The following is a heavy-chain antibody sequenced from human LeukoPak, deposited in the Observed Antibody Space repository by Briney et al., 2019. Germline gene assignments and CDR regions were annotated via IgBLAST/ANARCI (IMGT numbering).Heavy chain of an antibody. D-gene: IGHD2-2*01. CDR2: ISSSGSTI. CDR3: ARDSRQLLGAFDI. Sequence: PGGSLRLSCPASGFTFSSYEMNWVRQAPGKGLEWASYISSSGSTIYYADSVKGRFTISRDNAKNSLYLQMNSLRAEDTAVYYCARDSRQLLGAFDIWGQGTMVTVSS. J-gene: IGHJ3*02. CDR1: GFTFSSYE. V-gene: IGHV3-48*03.